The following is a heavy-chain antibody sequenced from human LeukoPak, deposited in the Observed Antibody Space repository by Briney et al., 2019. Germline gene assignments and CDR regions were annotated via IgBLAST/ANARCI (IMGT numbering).Heavy chain of an antibody. V-gene: IGHV5-51*01. CDR3: ARGERFDY. J-gene: IGHJ4*02. D-gene: IGHD1-1*01. CDR1: GYKFTSYW. Sequence: ESLKISCKGSGYKFTSYWIGWVRQLRGKALEWMGIIYPGDSDTRYSPSFQGQVTISADKSSSTAYLQWSSLKASDTAMYYCARGERFDYWGQGTLVTVSS. CDR2: IYPGDSDT.